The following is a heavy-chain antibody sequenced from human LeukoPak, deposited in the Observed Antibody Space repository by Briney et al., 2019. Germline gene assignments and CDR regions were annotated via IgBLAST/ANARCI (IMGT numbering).Heavy chain of an antibody. CDR1: GGTFSSYA. CDR3: ARAGGVAGTSRRIDY. J-gene: IGHJ4*02. D-gene: IGHD6-19*01. CDR2: IIPIFDIA. Sequence: ASVKVSCKASGGTFSSYAISWVRQAPGQGLEWMGRIIPIFDIANYAQKFQGRVTITADKSTSTAYMELSSLRSEDTAVYYCARAGGVAGTSRRIDYWGQGTLVTVSS. V-gene: IGHV1-69*04.